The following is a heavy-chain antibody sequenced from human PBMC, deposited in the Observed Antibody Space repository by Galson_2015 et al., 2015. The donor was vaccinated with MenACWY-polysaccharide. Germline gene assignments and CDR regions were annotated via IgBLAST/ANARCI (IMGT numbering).Heavy chain of an antibody. V-gene: IGHV3-33*01. D-gene: IGHD3-10*01. CDR2: IWYAGSKD. CDR3: ARALRGITVDD. CDR1: GFNFNNHG. Sequence: SLRLSCAASGFNFNNHGMHWVRQAPGRGLEWVALIWYAGSKDYYAGSVKCRFTISKDNSKNTVYLQMNSRRAEDTAVYYCARALRGITVDDWGQGTLVAVSS. J-gene: IGHJ4*02.